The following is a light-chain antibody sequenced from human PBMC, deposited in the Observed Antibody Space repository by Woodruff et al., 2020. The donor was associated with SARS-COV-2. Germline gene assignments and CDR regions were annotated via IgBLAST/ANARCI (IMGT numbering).Light chain of an antibody. CDR2: YAS. Sequence: KPDQSPKLLIKYASQSISGVSSRYSGSGSGTDFTLTINSLEAEDAATYYCHQSSILPYTFGQGTKLEIK. V-gene: IGKV6-21*02. CDR3: HQSSILPYT. J-gene: IGKJ2*01.